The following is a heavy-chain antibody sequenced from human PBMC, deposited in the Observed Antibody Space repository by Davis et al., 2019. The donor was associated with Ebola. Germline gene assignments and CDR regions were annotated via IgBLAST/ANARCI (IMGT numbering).Heavy chain of an antibody. Sequence: GGSLRLSCAASGFTFSSYWMSWVRQAPGKGLEWVANIKQDGSEKYYVDSVKGRFTISRDNSKNTLYLQMNSLRAEDTAVYYCARADFLGGYYDSSGYYDLDYWGQGTLVTVSS. D-gene: IGHD3-22*01. J-gene: IGHJ4*02. V-gene: IGHV3-7*01. CDR3: ARADFLGGYYDSSGYYDLDY. CDR2: IKQDGSEK. CDR1: GFTFSSYW.